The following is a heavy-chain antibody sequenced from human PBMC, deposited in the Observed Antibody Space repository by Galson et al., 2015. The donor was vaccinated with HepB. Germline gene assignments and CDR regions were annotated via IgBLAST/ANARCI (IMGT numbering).Heavy chain of an antibody. Sequence: SVKVSCKASGYIFNTYGITWVRQAPGQGLEWMGWITPYGGLTNYAHNVRDRVTLTTDTSTSTAYMELTGLTSDDTAVYFCARHYGGDSGNWFDPWGQGTLVTVTS. D-gene: IGHD4-23*01. CDR1: GYIFNTYG. CDR3: ARHYGGDSGNWFDP. J-gene: IGHJ5*02. CDR2: ITPYGGLT. V-gene: IGHV1-18*01.